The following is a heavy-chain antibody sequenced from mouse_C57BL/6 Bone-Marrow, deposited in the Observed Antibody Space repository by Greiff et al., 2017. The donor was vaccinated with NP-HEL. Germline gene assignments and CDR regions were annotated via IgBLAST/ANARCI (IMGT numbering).Heavy chain of an antibody. J-gene: IGHJ2*01. CDR1: GFTFTDYY. V-gene: IGHV7-3*01. CDR2: IRNKANGYTT. D-gene: IGHD3-1*01. Sequence: EVMLMESGGGLVQPGGSLSLSCAASGFTFTDYYMSWVRQPPGKALEWLGFIRNKANGYTTEYSASVKGRFTISRDNSQSILYLQMNALRAEDSATYYCASGRSPFDYWGQGTTLTVSS. CDR3: ASGRSPFDY.